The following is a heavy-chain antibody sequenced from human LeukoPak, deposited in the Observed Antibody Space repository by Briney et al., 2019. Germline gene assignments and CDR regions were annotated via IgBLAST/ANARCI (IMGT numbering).Heavy chain of an antibody. J-gene: IGHJ4*02. CDR2: INHSGST. Sequence: PSETLSLTCTVSGGSISSYYWSWIRQPPGKGLEWIGEINHSGSTNYNPSLKSRVTISVDTSKNQFSLKLSSVTAADTAVYYCARDSAVAADIDYWGQGTLVTVSS. D-gene: IGHD6-19*01. CDR1: GGSISSYY. CDR3: ARDSAVAADIDY. V-gene: IGHV4-34*01.